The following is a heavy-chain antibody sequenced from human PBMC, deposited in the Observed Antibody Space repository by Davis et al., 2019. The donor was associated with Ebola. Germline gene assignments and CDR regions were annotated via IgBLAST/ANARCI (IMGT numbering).Heavy chain of an antibody. J-gene: IGHJ3*02. V-gene: IGHV3-74*01. CDR3: ARDRVPITIFGVVTPFSDAFDI. Sequence: PGGSLRLSCAASGFTFSSYWMHWVRQAPGKGLVWVSRINNDGSSTSYADSVKGRFTISRDNAKNTLYLQMNILRAEDTAVYYCARDRVPITIFGVVTPFSDAFDIWGQGTMVTVSS. CDR1: GFTFSSYW. D-gene: IGHD3-3*01. CDR2: INNDGSST.